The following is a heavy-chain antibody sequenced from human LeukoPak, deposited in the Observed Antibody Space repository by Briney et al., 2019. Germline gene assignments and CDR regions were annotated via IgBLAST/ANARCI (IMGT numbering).Heavy chain of an antibody. CDR1: GFTFSTYW. D-gene: IGHD3-10*01. Sequence: PGGSLRLSCAASGFTFSTYWMNWVRQAPGKGLEWVAMIKQDGSEKYYVDSVKGRFTISRDNAKNSLYVQMNSLRAEDTAVYYCARDGITMVRGVTAFDIWGQGTMVTVSS. CDR2: IKQDGSEK. V-gene: IGHV3-7*01. J-gene: IGHJ3*02. CDR3: ARDGITMVRGVTAFDI.